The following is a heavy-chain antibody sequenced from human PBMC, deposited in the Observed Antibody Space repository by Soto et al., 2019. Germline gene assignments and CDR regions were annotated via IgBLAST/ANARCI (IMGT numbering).Heavy chain of an antibody. CDR3: AREGGGYCTNGVCPSRQYAFAI. J-gene: IGHJ3*02. Sequence: QVQLVQSGAEVKKPGSSVKVSCKASGGTFSSYAISWVRQAPGQGLEWMGGIIRIFGTANYAQKFQGRVTITADESTSTAYMERSSLRSEDTAVYYCAREGGGYCTNGVCPSRQYAFAIWGQGTMVTVSS. V-gene: IGHV1-69*12. CDR1: GGTFSSYA. CDR2: IIRIFGTA. D-gene: IGHD2-8*01.